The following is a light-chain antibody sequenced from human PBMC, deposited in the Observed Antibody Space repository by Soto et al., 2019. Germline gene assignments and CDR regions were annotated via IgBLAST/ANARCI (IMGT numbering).Light chain of an antibody. J-gene: IGKJ1*01. CDR3: QKYNTCLWT. CDR1: QSVNAN. Sequence: EVVMTQSPATLSVSPGERATLSCRASQSVNANLAWYQQRPGQAPRLLIHGASNRATGIPARFSGSGFGTEFILTISSLQSEDFEVYYCQKYNTCLWTFSQGTKVEI. V-gene: IGKV3-15*01. CDR2: GAS.